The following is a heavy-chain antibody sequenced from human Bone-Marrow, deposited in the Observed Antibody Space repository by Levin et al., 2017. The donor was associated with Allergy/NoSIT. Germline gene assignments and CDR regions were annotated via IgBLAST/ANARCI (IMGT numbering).Heavy chain of an antibody. D-gene: IGHD3-10*01. V-gene: IGHV4-59*01. CDR1: GDSINNYY. Sequence: SETLSLICTVSGDSINNYYYSWIRQPPGKGLEWIGYIYHSGSTNYNPSLKSRVTMSVDRSKKQLSLRLNSVTAADTAVYFCASSHYYGSGAYYVTWGQGALVAVSS. CDR2: IYHSGST. J-gene: IGHJ4*02. CDR3: ASSHYYGSGAYYVT.